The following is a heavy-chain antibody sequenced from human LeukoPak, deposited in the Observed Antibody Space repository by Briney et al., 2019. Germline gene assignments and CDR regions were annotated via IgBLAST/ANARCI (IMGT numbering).Heavy chain of an antibody. J-gene: IGHJ4*02. D-gene: IGHD3-22*01. CDR3: AKRGVVIRVILVGFHKEAYYFDS. V-gene: IGHV3-23*01. CDR2: IGASGGGT. CDR1: GITLSNYG. Sequence: GGSLRLSCAVSGITLSNYGMSWGRQAPGKGLEWVAGIGASGGGTNYADSVKGRFTISRDNPKNTLYLQMNSLRAEDTAVYFCAKRGVVIRVILVGFHKEAYYFDSWGQGALVTVSS.